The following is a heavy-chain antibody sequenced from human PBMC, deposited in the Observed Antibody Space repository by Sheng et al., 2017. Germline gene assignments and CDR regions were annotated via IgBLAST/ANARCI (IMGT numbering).Heavy chain of an antibody. D-gene: IGHD3-10*01. CDR2: IYYSGST. Sequence: QLQLQESGPGLVKPSETLSLTCTVSGGSISSSSYYWGWIRQPPGKGLEWIGSIYYSGSTYYNPSLKSRVTISVDTSKNQFSLKLSSVTAADTAVYYCARARVEVRGVISRNNWFDPWGQGTLVTVSS. V-gene: IGHV4-39*07. J-gene: IGHJ5*02. CDR1: GGSISSSSYY. CDR3: ARARVEVRGVISRNNWFDP.